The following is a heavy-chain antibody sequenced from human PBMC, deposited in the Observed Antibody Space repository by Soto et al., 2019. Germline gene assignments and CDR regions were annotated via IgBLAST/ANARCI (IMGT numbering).Heavy chain of an antibody. Sequence: GGALRLSCARSGFIGSPYHMSCVRQSPRKGLAWVSYTASSSRHISDADSMKGRFTASRDNAENSLYLQMNSLGADVTAVYCCARGISDYIVVVSSALDVWGRGATVTVTS. CDR2: TASSSRHI. V-gene: IGHV3-11*06. CDR3: ARGISDYIVVVSSALDV. J-gene: IGHJ6*02. CDR1: GFIGSPYH. D-gene: IGHD2-2*01.